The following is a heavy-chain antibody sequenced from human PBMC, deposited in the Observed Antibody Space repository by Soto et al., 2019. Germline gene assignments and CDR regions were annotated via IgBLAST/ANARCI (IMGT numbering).Heavy chain of an antibody. Sequence: SETLSLTCSVTGGSINNYYWSWVRQSAGKGLEWIGRVFTTGTTDYNPSLKGRVTISVDTSKNQFSLSVRSVTAADTAIYYCARDFNSIFDDFADMRWNFDPWGQGTLVTVS. V-gene: IGHV4-4*07. D-gene: IGHD3-3*02. J-gene: IGHJ5*02. CDR2: VFTTGTT. CDR1: GGSINNYY. CDR3: ARDFNSIFDDFADMRWNFDP.